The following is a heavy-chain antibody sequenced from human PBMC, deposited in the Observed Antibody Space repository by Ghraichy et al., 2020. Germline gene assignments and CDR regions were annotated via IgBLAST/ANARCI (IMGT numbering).Heavy chain of an antibody. V-gene: IGHV3-23*01. CDR2: ISGSGGST. J-gene: IGHJ4*02. Sequence: LSLTCAASGFTFSSYAMSWVRQAPGKGLEWVSAISGSGGSTYYADSVKGRFTISRDNSKNTLYLQMNSLRAEDTAVYYCAKTRAEVFWSGYYVYWGQGTLVTVSS. CDR1: GFTFSSYA. D-gene: IGHD3-3*01. CDR3: AKTRAEVFWSGYYVY.